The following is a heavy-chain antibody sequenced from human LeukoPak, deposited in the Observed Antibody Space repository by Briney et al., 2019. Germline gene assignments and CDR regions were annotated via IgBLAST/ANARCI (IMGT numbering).Heavy chain of an antibody. CDR2: IYPGDSDT. CDR1: GYRFNSHW. Sequence: GESLKISCKGSGYRFNSHWIAWVPRMPGKGLEWMGIIYPGDSDTRYSPSFQGQVTISVDKSISTAYLQWSSLKASDTAMYYCAGRVIVVLTDVPKGVLDSWGEGTMVTVSS. CDR3: AGRVIVVLTDVPKGVLDS. V-gene: IGHV5-51*01. J-gene: IGHJ3*02. D-gene: IGHD2-15*01.